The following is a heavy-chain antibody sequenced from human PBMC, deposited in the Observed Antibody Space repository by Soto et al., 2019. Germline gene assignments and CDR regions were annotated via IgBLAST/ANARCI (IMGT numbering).Heavy chain of an antibody. J-gene: IGHJ4*02. CDR2: MNPNSGNT. D-gene: IGHD6-25*01. V-gene: IGHV1-8*01. CDR1: XXXXTSYD. Sequence: QVQLVQSGAXVKKPGASVKVSCKASXXXXTSYDIXWVRQATGQGLEWMGWMNPNSGNTGYAQKFQGRVTMTRNTSISTAYMELSSLRSEDTAVYYCARGRLSLYWGQGTLVTVSS. CDR3: ARGRLSLY.